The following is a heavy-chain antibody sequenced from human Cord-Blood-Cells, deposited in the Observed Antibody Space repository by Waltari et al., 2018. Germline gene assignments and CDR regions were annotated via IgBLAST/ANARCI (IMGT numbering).Heavy chain of an antibody. J-gene: IGHJ3*02. CDR1: GGNFHRQA. D-gene: IGHD2-2*01. Sequence: QVQLLQSGAEVKTHGSPVKVSYKASGGNFHRQATSRVRQDPGQGREWMGGSVPIVGTANDAQKYQGRVTITAEESTSTAYRELSSLRSEDTAVYYCAREGHIVVVTAANVDAFDIWGQGTMVTDSS. V-gene: IGHV1-69*01. CDR2: SVPIVGTA. CDR3: AREGHIVVVTAANVDAFDI.